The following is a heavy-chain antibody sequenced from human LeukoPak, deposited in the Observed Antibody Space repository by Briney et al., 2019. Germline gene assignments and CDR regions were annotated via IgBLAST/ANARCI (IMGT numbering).Heavy chain of an antibody. CDR2: IYYSGSN. V-gene: IGHV4-59*01. J-gene: IGHJ4*02. Sequence: SETLSLTCTVSGGSMSGYYWSWIRHPPGKGLEWIGYIYYSGSNNYNPSLKSRATISVDTSKNQFSLKLSSVTAADTAVYYCARVTGRMTTDNWGQGTLVTVSP. CDR3: ARVTGRMTTDN. CDR1: GGSMSGYY. D-gene: IGHD3-9*01.